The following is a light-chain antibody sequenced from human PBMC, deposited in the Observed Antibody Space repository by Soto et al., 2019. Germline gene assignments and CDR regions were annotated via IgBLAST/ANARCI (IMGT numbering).Light chain of an antibody. CDR2: RAS. V-gene: IGKV3-15*01. CDR3: QQYNTWPYT. CDR1: QHVSSN. J-gene: IGKJ2*01. Sequence: EIVMTQSPATLSVSPGGSATLSCRASQHVSSNFAWYRQKPGQAPTLLIYRASTRATGIPARFSGSGSGAAFTLTISSLQSEDFAVYYCQQYNTWPYTFGQGTKLEIK.